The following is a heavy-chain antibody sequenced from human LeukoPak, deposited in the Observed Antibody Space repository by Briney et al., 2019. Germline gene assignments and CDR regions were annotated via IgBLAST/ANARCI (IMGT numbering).Heavy chain of an antibody. D-gene: IGHD5-12*01. CDR2: IKSKTAGGTK. V-gene: IGHV3-15*01. J-gene: IGHJ4*02. Sequence: PGGSLRLSCAASGFIFSNAWMNWVRQAPGKGLEWVGRIKSKTAGGTKGYAAPVKGRFTISRDDSQNTVDLQISSLTAEDTTMYFCTTTNIVASTRKFGDYWGEGTLVVVPS. CDR3: TTTNIVASTRKFGDY. CDR1: GFIFSNAW.